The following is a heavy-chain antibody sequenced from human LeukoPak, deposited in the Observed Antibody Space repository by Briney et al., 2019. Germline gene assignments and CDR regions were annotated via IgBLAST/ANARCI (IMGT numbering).Heavy chain of an antibody. V-gene: IGHV1-18*01. J-gene: IGHJ4*02. CDR2: ISGYNGDT. Sequence: ASVKVSCKASGYTFTSYGISWVRQAPGQGLEWMGWISGYNGDTNYAQNFQGRVTMTTDTSTTTAYMDLRSLRSDDTAVYYCARDRQIAAAGENFDYWGQGTPVTVSS. CDR1: GYTFTSYG. D-gene: IGHD6-13*01. CDR3: ARDRQIAAAGENFDY.